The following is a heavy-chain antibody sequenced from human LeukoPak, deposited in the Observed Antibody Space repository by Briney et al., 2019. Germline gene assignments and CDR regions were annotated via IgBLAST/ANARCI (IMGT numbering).Heavy chain of an antibody. J-gene: IGHJ4*02. CDR2: LSRSGSIT. CDR1: GFTFSDLY. V-gene: IGHV3-11*01. D-gene: IGHD3-22*01. CDR3: AKGGSYYYDTSGYFGY. Sequence: GGSLRLSCAASGFTFSDLYMSWIRQAPGKGLEWVSYLSRSGSITYYADSVKGRFTMSRDNAKNSLYLQMNSLRAEDTAVYYCAKGGSYYYDTSGYFGYWGQGTLVTVSS.